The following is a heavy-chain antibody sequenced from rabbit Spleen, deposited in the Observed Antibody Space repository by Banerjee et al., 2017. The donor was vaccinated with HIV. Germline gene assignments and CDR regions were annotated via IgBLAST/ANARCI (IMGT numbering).Heavy chain of an antibody. D-gene: IGHD1-1*01. CDR3: ARDLTDVIGWNFGW. J-gene: IGHJ4*01. V-gene: IGHV1S40*01. Sequence: QSLEESGGGLVKPGASLTLTCKASGFSFNSGYDMCWVRQAPGKGLEWIACIYAGSSGNTYSATWAKGRFTSSKTSSTTVTLQMTTLTAADTATYFCARDLTDVIGWNFGWWGPGTLVTVS. CDR1: GFSFNSGYD. CDR2: IYAGSSGNT.